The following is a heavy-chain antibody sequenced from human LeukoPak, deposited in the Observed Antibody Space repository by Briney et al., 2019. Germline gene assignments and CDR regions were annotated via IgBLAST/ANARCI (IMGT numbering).Heavy chain of an antibody. D-gene: IGHD3-10*01. Sequence: ASVKVSCKASGYTFTSYDINWVRQATGQGLEWMGCMNPNSGNTGYAQKFQGRVTITRNTSISTAYMELSRLRCEATAVYYCARAVYGSGSYDASDMWGQGTMVTVS. CDR1: GYTFTSYD. J-gene: IGHJ3*02. CDR2: MNPNSGNT. V-gene: IGHV1-8*01. CDR3: ARAVYGSGSYDASDM.